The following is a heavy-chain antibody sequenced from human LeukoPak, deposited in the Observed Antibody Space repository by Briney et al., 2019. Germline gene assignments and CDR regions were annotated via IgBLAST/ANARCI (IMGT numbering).Heavy chain of an antibody. V-gene: IGHV3-30-3*01. D-gene: IGHD6-19*01. J-gene: IGHJ5*02. Sequence: SGGSLRLSCAASGFTFSSYAMHWVRQAPGKGLEWVAVISYDGSNKYYADSVKGRFTIPRDNSKNTLYLQMNSLRAEDTAVYYCARGVAGRQSWFDPWGQGTLVTVSS. CDR2: ISYDGSNK. CDR1: GFTFSSYA. CDR3: ARGVAGRQSWFDP.